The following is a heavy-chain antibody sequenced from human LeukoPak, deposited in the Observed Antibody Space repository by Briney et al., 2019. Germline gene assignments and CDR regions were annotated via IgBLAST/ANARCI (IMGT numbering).Heavy chain of an antibody. CDR1: GGTFSSYA. Sequence: SVKVSCKASGGTFSSYAISWVRQAPGQGLEWMGRIIPILGIANYAQKFQGRVTITADKSTSTAYMELSSLRSEDTAVYYCARHPEVKPSIAARYFWFDPWGQGTLVTVSS. CDR3: ARHPEVKPSIAARYFWFDP. J-gene: IGHJ5*02. CDR2: IIPILGIA. V-gene: IGHV1-69*04. D-gene: IGHD6-6*01.